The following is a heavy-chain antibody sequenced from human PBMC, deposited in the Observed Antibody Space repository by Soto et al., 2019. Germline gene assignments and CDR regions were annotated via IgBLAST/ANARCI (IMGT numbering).Heavy chain of an antibody. V-gene: IGHV1-18*01. D-gene: IGHD2-8*02. Sequence: ASVKVSCKASGYTFTSYGISWVRQAPGQGLEWMGWISAYNGNTNYAQKLQGRVTMTTDTSTSTAYMELRSLRSDDTAVYYCARDSAFTCTAKNDYWGQGTLVTVSS. CDR2: ISAYNGNT. J-gene: IGHJ4*02. CDR1: GYTFTSYG. CDR3: ARDSAFTCTAKNDY.